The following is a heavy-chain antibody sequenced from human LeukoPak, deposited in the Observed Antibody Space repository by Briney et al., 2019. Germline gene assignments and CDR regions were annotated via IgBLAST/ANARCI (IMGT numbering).Heavy chain of an antibody. CDR3: ARARTPSDFWSGYGGSKFDY. CDR2: IYTSGST. Sequence: SQTLSLTCTVSGGSISSGSYYWSWIRQPAGKGLEWIGRIYTSGSTNYNPSLKSRVTISVDTSKNQFSLKLSSVTAADTAVYYCARARTPSDFWSGYGGSKFDYWGQGTLVTVSS. V-gene: IGHV4-61*02. D-gene: IGHD3-3*01. J-gene: IGHJ4*02. CDR1: GGSISSGSYY.